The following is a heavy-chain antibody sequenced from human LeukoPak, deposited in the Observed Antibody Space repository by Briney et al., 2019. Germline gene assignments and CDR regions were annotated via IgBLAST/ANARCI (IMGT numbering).Heavy chain of an antibody. J-gene: IGHJ6*03. CDR2: INSSSSTI. CDR3: ARAPSIYYYYYYMDV. V-gene: IGHV3-48*01. CDR1: GFTFSGCS. D-gene: IGHD2/OR15-2a*01. Sequence: GGSLRLSCVASGFTFSGCSMNWVRQAPGKGLEWIAYINSSSSTIYYADSVKGRFTISRDNAKNSLYLQMNSLRAEDTAVYYCARAPSIYYYYYYMDVWGKGTTVTVSS.